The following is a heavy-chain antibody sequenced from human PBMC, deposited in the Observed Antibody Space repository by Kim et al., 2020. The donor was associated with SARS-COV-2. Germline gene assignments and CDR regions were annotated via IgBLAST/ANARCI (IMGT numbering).Heavy chain of an antibody. D-gene: IGHD3-10*01. CDR2: ISGSGGST. Sequence: GGSLRLSCAASGFTFSSYAMSWVRQAPGKGLEWVSAISGSGGSTYYADSVKGRFTISRDNSKNTLYLQMNSLRAEDTAVYYCAKDQESSHLDPIYYFGYWGQGTLVTVSS. CDR1: GFTFSSYA. CDR3: AKDQESSHLDPIYYFGY. V-gene: IGHV3-23*01. J-gene: IGHJ4*02.